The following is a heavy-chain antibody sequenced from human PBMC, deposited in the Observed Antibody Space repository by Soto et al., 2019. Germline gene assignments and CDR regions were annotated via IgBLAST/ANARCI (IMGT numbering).Heavy chain of an antibody. CDR2: INHSGST. CDR1: GGSFSSYY. V-gene: IGHV4-34*01. D-gene: IGHD3-16*01. J-gene: IGHJ4*02. Sequence: QVQLQQWGAGLLKPSETLSLTCAVYGGSFSSYYWSWIRQPPGKGLEWIGEINHSGSTNYNPSLKSRVTISVDTSKTQFSLKLSSVTAADTAVYYCARGPRGTFGGGKGIDYWGQGTLVTVSS. CDR3: ARGPRGTFGGGKGIDY.